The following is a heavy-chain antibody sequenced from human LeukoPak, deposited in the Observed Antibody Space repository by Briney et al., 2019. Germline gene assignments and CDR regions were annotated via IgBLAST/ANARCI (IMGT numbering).Heavy chain of an antibody. Sequence: KPGGSLRLSCAASGFTFSDYYMSWIRQAPGEGLQWVSCISSSGSTIYYADSVKGRFTISRDNAKNSLYLQMNSLRAEDTAVYYCARGWAVVVTADDAFDIWGQGTMVTVSS. J-gene: IGHJ3*02. CDR3: ARGWAVVVTADDAFDI. CDR2: ISSSGSTI. D-gene: IGHD2-21*02. V-gene: IGHV3-11*04. CDR1: GFTFSDYY.